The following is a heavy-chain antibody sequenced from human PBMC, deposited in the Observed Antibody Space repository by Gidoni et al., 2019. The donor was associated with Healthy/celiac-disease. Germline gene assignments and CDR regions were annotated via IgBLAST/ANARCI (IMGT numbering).Heavy chain of an antibody. CDR2: IIPILGIA. J-gene: IGHJ5*02. CDR3: ARGEQGYDFWSGYYMGRWFDP. CDR1: GGTFSSYA. Sequence: QVQLVQSGAEVKKPGSSVKVSCKASGGTFSSYALSWVRQAPGQGLEWMGRIIPILGIANYAQKFQGRVTITADKSTSTAYMELSSLRSEDTAVYYCARGEQGYDFWSGYYMGRWFDPWGQGTLVTVSS. D-gene: IGHD3-3*01. V-gene: IGHV1-69*09.